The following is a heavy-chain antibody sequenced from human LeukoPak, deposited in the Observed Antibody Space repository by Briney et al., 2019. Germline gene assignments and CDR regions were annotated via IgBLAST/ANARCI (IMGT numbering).Heavy chain of an antibody. CDR3: ARDRYSLLHPEGPPDAFDI. D-gene: IGHD5-18*01. J-gene: IGHJ3*02. CDR1: GFTFSSYA. Sequence: PGGSLRLSCAASGFTFSSYAMSWVRQAPGKGLEWVSYISSSGYTMYYGDSVKGRFTISRDNAKNSLYLQMNSLRAEDTAVYYCARDRYSLLHPEGPPDAFDIWGQGTMVTVSS. CDR2: ISSSGYTM. V-gene: IGHV3-48*04.